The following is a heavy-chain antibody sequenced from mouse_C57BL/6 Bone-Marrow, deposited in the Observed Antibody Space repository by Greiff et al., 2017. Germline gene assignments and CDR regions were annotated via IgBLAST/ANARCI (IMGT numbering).Heavy chain of an antibody. CDR3: FITTVVAPFAY. D-gene: IGHD1-1*01. J-gene: IGHJ3*01. V-gene: IGHV1-50*01. Sequence: VQLQQPGAELVKPGASVKLSCKASGYTFTSYWMQWVKQRPGQGLEWIGEIDPSDSYTNYNQKFKGKATLTVDTSSSTAYMQLSSLTSEDSAVYYCFITTVVAPFAYWGQGTLVTVSA. CDR2: IDPSDSYT. CDR1: GYTFTSYW.